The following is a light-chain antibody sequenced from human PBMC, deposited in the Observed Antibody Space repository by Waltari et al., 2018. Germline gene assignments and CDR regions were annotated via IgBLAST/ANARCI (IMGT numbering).Light chain of an antibody. CDR3: XXXXNWPPTT. CDR2: GAS. Sequence: EIVMTQSPATLSVSPGERATLSCRASQSINNNLAWYRQKPGQAPRLVIYGASFRATGIPARISGSGSGTEFTLTISSLQXXDFXXXXXXXXXNWPPTTFGQGTKLEIK. CDR1: QSINNN. J-gene: IGKJ2*01. V-gene: IGKV3-15*01.